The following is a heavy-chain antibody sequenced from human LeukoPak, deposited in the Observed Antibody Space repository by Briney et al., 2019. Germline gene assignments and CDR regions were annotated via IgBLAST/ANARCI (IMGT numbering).Heavy chain of an antibody. J-gene: IGHJ4*02. Sequence: ASVKVSCKTSGYTFTGYYMHWVRQAPGQGLEWMGGFDPEDGETIYAQKFQGRVTMTEDTSTDTAYMELSSLRSEDTAVYYCATDRGLWFGEFIWGQGTLVTVSS. CDR2: FDPEDGET. CDR3: ATDRGLWFGEFI. D-gene: IGHD3-10*01. CDR1: GYTFTGYY. V-gene: IGHV1-24*01.